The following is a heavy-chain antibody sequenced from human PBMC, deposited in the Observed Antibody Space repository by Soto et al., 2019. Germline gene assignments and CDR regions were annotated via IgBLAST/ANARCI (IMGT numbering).Heavy chain of an antibody. CDR3: ARVRSIDAFDI. J-gene: IGHJ3*02. CDR1: GFTFRSYW. V-gene: IGHV3-7*03. CDR2: IKQDGSEK. Sequence: EVQLVESGGGLVQPGGSLRLSFAASGFTFRSYWMSWVRQAPGKGLEWVANIKQDGSEKYYVDSVKGRFTISRDNAKNSLYLQMNSLRAEVTAVYYCARVRSIDAFDIWGQGTMVTVSS.